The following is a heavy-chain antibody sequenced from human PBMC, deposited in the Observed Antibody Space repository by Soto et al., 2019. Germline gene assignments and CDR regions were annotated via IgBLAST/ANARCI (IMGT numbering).Heavy chain of an antibody. Sequence: ASVKVSCKASGYTFTSYGISWVRQAPGQGLEWMGWISAYNGNTNYAQKLQGRVTMTTDTSTSTAYMELRSLRSDDTAVYYCARVRYCRGGSCSPIFDYWGQGPLVTVSS. V-gene: IGHV1-18*01. CDR3: ARVRYCRGGSCSPIFDY. J-gene: IGHJ4*02. CDR1: GYTFTSYG. D-gene: IGHD2-15*01. CDR2: ISAYNGNT.